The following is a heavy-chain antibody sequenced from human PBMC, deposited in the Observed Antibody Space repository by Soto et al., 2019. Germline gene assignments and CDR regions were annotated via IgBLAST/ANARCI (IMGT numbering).Heavy chain of an antibody. J-gene: IGHJ3*01. CDR2: IYYSGST. D-gene: IGHD2-21*02. CDR1: GGSISSYY. Sequence: PSETLSRTCTVSGGSISSYYWSWIRQPPGKGLEWIGYIYYSGSTYYNPSLKSRVTISVDTSKNQFSLKLSSVTAADTAVYYCARWVVVVTGYAFAVWAQGTLVTVSS. CDR3: ARWVVVVTGYAFAV. V-gene: IGHV4-59*12.